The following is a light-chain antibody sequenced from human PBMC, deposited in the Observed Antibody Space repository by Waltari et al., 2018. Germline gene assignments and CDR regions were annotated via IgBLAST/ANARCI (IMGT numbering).Light chain of an antibody. V-gene: IGKV3-11*01. CDR2: DAS. J-gene: IGKJ5*01. CDR3: QQRSNWPPN. CDR1: QSVSTY. Sequence: EIVLTQSPATLSLSPGETATLSCRASQSVSTYLAWYQQKPGQAPRILIYDASNRATGIPTRFSGSGSGTDFTLTISSLEPEDFAVYFCQQRSNWPPNFGQGTRLEIK.